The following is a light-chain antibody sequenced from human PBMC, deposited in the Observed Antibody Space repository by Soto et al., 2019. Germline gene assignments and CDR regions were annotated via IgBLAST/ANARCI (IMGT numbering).Light chain of an antibody. Sequence: QSVLTQPPSVSGAPGQRVTISCTGSSSNIGAGYDVQWYQQLPGTAPKLLIYGNSNRPSGVPDRFSGSKSGTSASLAITGLQADDEADYYYQSYDSSRSGSDVFGTGTKVTVL. V-gene: IGLV1-40*01. CDR3: QSYDSSRSGSDV. CDR2: GNS. CDR1: SSNIGAGYD. J-gene: IGLJ1*01.